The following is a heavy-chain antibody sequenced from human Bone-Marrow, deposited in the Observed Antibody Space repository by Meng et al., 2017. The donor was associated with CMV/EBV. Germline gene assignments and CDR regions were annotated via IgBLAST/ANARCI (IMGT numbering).Heavy chain of an antibody. CDR2: INPNSGGT. Sequence: ASVKVSCKASGYTFTGYYIHWVRQAPGQGLEWMGWINPNSGGTNYAQKFQGRVTMTRDTSISTAYMELSRLRSDDTAVYYCAREYQLQQGGYDAFDIWGQGTMVTVSS. V-gene: IGHV1-2*02. CDR1: GYTFTGYY. CDR3: AREYQLQQGGYDAFDI. D-gene: IGHD2-2*01. J-gene: IGHJ3*02.